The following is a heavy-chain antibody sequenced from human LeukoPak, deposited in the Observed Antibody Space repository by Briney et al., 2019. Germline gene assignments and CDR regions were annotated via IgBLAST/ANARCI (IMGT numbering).Heavy chain of an antibody. J-gene: IGHJ3*02. CDR1: VYTFSSYA. CDR2: ICGSGGST. Sequence: GGSLRLSCAPSVYTFSSYAMSWVRHAPGKGLGWVSAICGSGGSTYSTDSVRSRYTLSRDNSKNTLYLQMNSLRAEDTAVYYWAKDWGQAYDILTGYYYDAFDIWGQGTMVTVSS. V-gene: IGHV3-23*01. CDR3: AKDWGQAYDILTGYYYDAFDI. D-gene: IGHD3-9*01.